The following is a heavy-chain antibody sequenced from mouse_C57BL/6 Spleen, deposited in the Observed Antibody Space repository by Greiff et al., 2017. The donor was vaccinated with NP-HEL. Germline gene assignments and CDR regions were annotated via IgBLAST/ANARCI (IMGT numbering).Heavy chain of an antibody. J-gene: IGHJ2*01. V-gene: IGHV1-54*01. CDR1: GYAFTNYL. CDR2: INPGSGGT. Sequence: VQLQESGAELVRPGTSVKVSCKASGYAFTNYLIEWVKQRPGQGLEWIGVINPGSGGTNYNEKFKGKATLTADKSSSTAYMQLSSLTSEDSAVYFCAGRGGQGVFDYWGQGTTLTVSS. CDR3: AGRGGQGVFDY.